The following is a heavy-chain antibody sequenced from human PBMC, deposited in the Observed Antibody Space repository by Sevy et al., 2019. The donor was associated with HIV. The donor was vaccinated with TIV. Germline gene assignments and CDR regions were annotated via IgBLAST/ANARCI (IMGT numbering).Heavy chain of an antibody. CDR3: AGPRLTYNSGWSYYDH. CDR2: IRYSGST. J-gene: IGHJ4*02. Sequence: SETRSLTCTVSGASISSSGYYWGWIRQPPGKGLEWIASIRYSGSTYYNPSLRSRVTISADASKNQFSLKLNSVTAADTAVYYCAGPRLTYNSGWSYYDHWGQGTVVTVSS. D-gene: IGHD6-19*01. CDR1: GASISSSGYY. V-gene: IGHV4-39*01.